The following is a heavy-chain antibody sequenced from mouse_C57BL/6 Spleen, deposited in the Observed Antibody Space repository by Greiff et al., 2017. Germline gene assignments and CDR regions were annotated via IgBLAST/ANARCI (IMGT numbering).Heavy chain of an antibody. D-gene: IGHD1-1*01. CDR1: GFTFSDAW. CDR2: IRNKANNHAT. V-gene: IGHV6-6*01. J-gene: IGHJ1*03. Sequence: EVKLVESGGGLVQPGGSMKLSCAASGFTFSDAWMDWVRQSPEKGLEWVAEIRNKANNHATYYAESVKGRFTIARDAAKSSVYLQMNSLRAEDTGIYYCTWRVTTVPYWYFDVWGTGTTVTVSS. CDR3: TWRVTTVPYWYFDV.